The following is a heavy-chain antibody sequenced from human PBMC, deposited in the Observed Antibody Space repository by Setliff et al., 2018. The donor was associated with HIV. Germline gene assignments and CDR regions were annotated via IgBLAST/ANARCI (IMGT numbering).Heavy chain of an antibody. Sequence: PSETLSLTCAVSGYSISSGYYWGWIRQPPGKGLEWIGSIYHSGSTYYNPSLKSRVTISVDTSKNQFSLRLSSVTAGDTAVYYCTRRRGPMVRGVDPTPSYYFDYWGQGTLVTVSS. J-gene: IGHJ4*02. V-gene: IGHV4-38-2*01. CDR3: TRRRGPMVRGVDPTPSYYFDY. CDR1: GYSISSGYY. CDR2: IYHSGST. D-gene: IGHD3-10*01.